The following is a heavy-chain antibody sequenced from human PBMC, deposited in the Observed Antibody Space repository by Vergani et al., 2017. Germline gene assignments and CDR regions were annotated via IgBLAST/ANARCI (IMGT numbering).Heavy chain of an antibody. CDR3: ARDRPNIPPYCSSTSCTYRGWYFDL. CDR1: GGTFSSYA. D-gene: IGHD2-2*01. V-gene: IGHV1-69*01. J-gene: IGHJ2*01. CDR2: IIPIFGTA. Sequence: QVQLVQSGAEVKKPGSSVKVSCKASGGTFSSYAISWVRQAPGPGLEWMGGIIPIFGTANYAQKFQGRVTITADESTSTAYMELSSLRSEDTAVYYCARDRPNIPPYCSSTSCTYRGWYFDLWGRGTLVTVSS.